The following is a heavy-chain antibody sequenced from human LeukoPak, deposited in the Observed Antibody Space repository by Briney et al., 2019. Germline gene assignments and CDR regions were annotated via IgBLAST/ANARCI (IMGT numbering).Heavy chain of an antibody. CDR1: GFTFTSSW. CDR2: IKQDGSEK. J-gene: IGHJ5*01. CDR3: ARGLKIFDF. V-gene: IGHV3-7*01. Sequence: GGSLRLSCAASGFTFTSSWMSWVRQAPGKGLEWVANIKQDGSEKYYVDSVKGRFAISRDNTKNSLYLQMNSLRVEDTAVYYCARGLKIFDFWGQGTPVTVSS.